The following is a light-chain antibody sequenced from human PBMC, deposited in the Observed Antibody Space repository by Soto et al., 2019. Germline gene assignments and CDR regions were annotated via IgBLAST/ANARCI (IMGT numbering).Light chain of an antibody. CDR1: QSISSY. Sequence: DIQMTQSPSSLSASVGDRVTITCRASQSISSYLNWYQQKPGKAPKLLIYAASSLHSGVPSRFSGSGSGTNFTLPISSLQPEDVATYYCHQSYSNLALTFGGGTKVEIK. J-gene: IGKJ4*01. CDR3: HQSYSNLALT. V-gene: IGKV1-39*01. CDR2: AAS.